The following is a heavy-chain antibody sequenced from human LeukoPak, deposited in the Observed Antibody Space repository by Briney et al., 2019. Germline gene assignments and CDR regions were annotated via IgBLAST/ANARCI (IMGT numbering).Heavy chain of an antibody. CDR3: ARVSPKGYSSGWPLGY. V-gene: IGHV4-4*07. Sequence: PSETLSLTCTVSGGSISSYYWSWIRQPAGKGLEWIGRIYTSGSTNYNPSLKSRVTMSVDTSKNQFSLKLSSVTAADTAVYYCARVSPKGYSSGWPLGYWGQGTLVTVSS. CDR2: IYTSGST. J-gene: IGHJ4*02. CDR1: GGSISSYY. D-gene: IGHD6-19*01.